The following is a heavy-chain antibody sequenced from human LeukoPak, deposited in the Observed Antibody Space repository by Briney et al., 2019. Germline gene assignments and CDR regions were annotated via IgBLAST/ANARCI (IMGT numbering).Heavy chain of an antibody. CDR3: ATHSPEWRYSGYYNFYYMDV. V-gene: IGHV1-3*02. Sequence: ASVKVSCKASGYTFTSYAMHWVRQAPGQRLEWMGWSNAGNGNTKYSQEFQGRVTITRDTSASTAYMELSSLRSEDTAVYFCATHSPEWRYSGYYNFYYMDVWGKGTTVTVSS. J-gene: IGHJ6*03. D-gene: IGHD5-12*01. CDR2: SNAGNGNT. CDR1: GYTFTSYA.